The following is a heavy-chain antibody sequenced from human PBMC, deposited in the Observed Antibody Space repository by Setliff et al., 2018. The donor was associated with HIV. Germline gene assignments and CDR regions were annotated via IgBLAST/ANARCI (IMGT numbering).Heavy chain of an antibody. D-gene: IGHD2-21*02. CDR1: GGSISTYY. V-gene: IGHV4-4*09. Sequence: PSETLSLTCTVSGGSISTYYWSWIRQPPGKGLEWIGYIHASGKTSYNPSLKSRVTISLDTSKMQFSLHLTSVTAADTAVYYCATLDPSGGNFLAYWGQGTLVTVSS. J-gene: IGHJ4*02. CDR2: IHASGKT. CDR3: ATLDPSGGNFLAY.